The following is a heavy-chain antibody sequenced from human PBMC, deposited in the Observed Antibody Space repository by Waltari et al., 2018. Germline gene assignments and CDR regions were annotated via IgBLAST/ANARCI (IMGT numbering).Heavy chain of an antibody. CDR1: GASLSDYF. CDR3: ARGPRDKWLGRYSGEYFHH. V-gene: IGHV4-34*02. Sequence: QVQLQQWGATLLKPSETLSLTCAVSGASLSDYFSTWIRQSPGKVLEWIGENRLTDVTYYNPSLESRVSVHLDTSKNQFDLRLESVTAADTAIYYCARGPRDKWLGRYSGEYFHHWGPGTLVSVSA. CDR2: NRLTDVT. J-gene: IGHJ1*01. D-gene: IGHD6-19*01.